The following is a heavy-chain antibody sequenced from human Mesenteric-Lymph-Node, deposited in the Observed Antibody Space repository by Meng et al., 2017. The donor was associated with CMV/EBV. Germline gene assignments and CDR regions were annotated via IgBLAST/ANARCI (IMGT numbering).Heavy chain of an antibody. CDR1: GVTFSSYA. D-gene: IGHD1-14*01. CDR3: AKEGLMHRFYWYFDL. CDR2: ISGSGGST. Sequence: SGVTFSSYAMSWVRQAPGKGLEWVSAISGSGGSTYYADSVKGRFTISRDNSKNTLYLQMNSLRAEDTAVYYCAKEGLMHRFYWYFDLWGRGTLVTVSS. J-gene: IGHJ2*01. V-gene: IGHV3-23*01.